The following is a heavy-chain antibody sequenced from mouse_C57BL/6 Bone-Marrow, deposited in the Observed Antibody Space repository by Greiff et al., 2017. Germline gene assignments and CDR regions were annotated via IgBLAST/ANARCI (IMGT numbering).Heavy chain of an antibody. J-gene: IGHJ2*01. CDR3: ARWGGYYDY. CDR2: INPYNGDT. CDR1: GYSFTGYF. D-gene: IGHD2-3*01. V-gene: IGHV1-20*01. Sequence: EVKLMESGPELVKPGDSVKISCKASGYSFTGYFMNWVMQSHGKSLEWIGRINPYNGDTFYNQKFKGKATLTVDKSSSTAHMELRSLTSEDSAVYYCARWGGYYDYWGQGTTLTVSS.